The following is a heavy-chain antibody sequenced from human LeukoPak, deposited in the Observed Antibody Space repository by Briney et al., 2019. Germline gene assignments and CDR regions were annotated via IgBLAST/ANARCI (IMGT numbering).Heavy chain of an antibody. CDR2: ISGSGGTT. V-gene: IGHV3-23*01. CDR1: GFTCSSYA. Sequence: QAGGSRRLSCAGSGFTCSSYAMSWGCQAPGKGLEWVSAISGSGGTTYYADSVKGRFTISRDNSKNTLYVQMNSLRAEDTAVYYCAKVFRSGYPFDDWGQGAQVTVSS. D-gene: IGHD3-22*01. J-gene: IGHJ4*02. CDR3: AKVFRSGYPFDD.